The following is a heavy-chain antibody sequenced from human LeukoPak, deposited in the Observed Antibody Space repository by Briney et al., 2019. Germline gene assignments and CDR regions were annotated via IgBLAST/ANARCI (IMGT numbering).Heavy chain of an antibody. Sequence: GGSLRLSCAASGFTFSSYWMTWIRQAPGKGLEWVSYISSSGSTIYYADSVKGRFTISRDNAKNSLYLQMNSLRAEDTAVYYCASTIGATQFDYWGQGTLVTVSS. CDR2: ISSSGSTI. CDR1: GFTFSSYW. V-gene: IGHV3-11*01. J-gene: IGHJ4*02. CDR3: ASTIGATQFDY. D-gene: IGHD1-26*01.